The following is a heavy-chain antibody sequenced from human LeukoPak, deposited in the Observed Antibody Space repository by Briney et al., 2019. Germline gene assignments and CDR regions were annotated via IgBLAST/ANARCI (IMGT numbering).Heavy chain of an antibody. CDR2: ISGSGGST. J-gene: IGHJ4*02. V-gene: IGHV3-23*01. CDR1: GFTFSSYA. D-gene: IGHD6-13*01. Sequence: SGGPLRLPCAASGFTFSSYAMSWVRQAPGKGLEWVSAISGSGGSTYYADSVKDRFTISRDNSKNTLYLQMNSLRAEDTAVYYCAKGKDGYSSSWLDYWGQGTLVTVSS. CDR3: AKGKDGYSSSWLDY.